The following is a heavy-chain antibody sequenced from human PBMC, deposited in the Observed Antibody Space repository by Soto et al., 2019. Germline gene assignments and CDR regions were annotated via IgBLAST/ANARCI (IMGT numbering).Heavy chain of an antibody. CDR2: ISSSGSTI. J-gene: IGHJ6*02. D-gene: IGHD2-21*02. Sequence: EVQLVESGGGLVQPGGSLRLSCAASGFTFSSYEMNWVRQAPGKGLEWVSYISSSGSTIYYADSVKGRFTISRDNAKISLYLQMNGLRAEDTAVYYCARVRIVVVTTYPGDYYGMDVWGQGTTVTVSS. CDR1: GFTFSSYE. V-gene: IGHV3-48*03. CDR3: ARVRIVVVTTYPGDYYGMDV.